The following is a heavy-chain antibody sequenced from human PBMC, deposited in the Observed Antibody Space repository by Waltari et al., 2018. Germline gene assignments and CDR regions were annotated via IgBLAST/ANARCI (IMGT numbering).Heavy chain of an antibody. CDR2: IYTSGGS. Sequence: QVQLQESGPGLVKPSQTLSLTCTVSGGSISSGSYYWSWNRQPAGKGRGWIGRIYTSGGSYYIPSLKSRVTISVDTSKNQFSLKLSSVTAADTAVYYCARDPTEMVVAATDDYWGQGTLVTVSS. J-gene: IGHJ4*02. V-gene: IGHV4-61*02. CDR3: ARDPTEMVVAATDDY. CDR1: GGSISSGSYY. D-gene: IGHD2-15*01.